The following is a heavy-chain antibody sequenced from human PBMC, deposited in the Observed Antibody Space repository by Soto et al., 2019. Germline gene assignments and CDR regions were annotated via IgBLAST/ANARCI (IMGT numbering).Heavy chain of an antibody. CDR1: GFTFSSYG. J-gene: IGHJ4*02. Sequence: GGSLRLSCAASGFTFSSYGMHWVRQAPGKGLEWVAVIWYDGSNKYYADSVKGRFTISRDNSKNTLYLQMNSLRAEDTAVYYCARDALYYDILTGSFDYWGQGTLVTVSS. D-gene: IGHD3-9*01. V-gene: IGHV3-33*01. CDR2: IWYDGSNK. CDR3: ARDALYYDILTGSFDY.